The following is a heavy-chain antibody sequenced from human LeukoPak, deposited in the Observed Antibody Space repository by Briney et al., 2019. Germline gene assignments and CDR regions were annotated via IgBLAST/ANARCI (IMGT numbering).Heavy chain of an antibody. J-gene: IGHJ3*02. CDR2: INSDGSST. Sequence: GGSLRLSCAASGFTFSSYWMHWVRQAPGKGLVWVSRINSDGSSTSYADSVKGRFTISRDNSKNTLYLQMNSLRAEDMAVYYCARIEWERLGRAFDIWGQGTMVTVSS. CDR3: ARIEWERLGRAFDI. D-gene: IGHD1-26*01. V-gene: IGHV3-74*01. CDR1: GFTFSSYW.